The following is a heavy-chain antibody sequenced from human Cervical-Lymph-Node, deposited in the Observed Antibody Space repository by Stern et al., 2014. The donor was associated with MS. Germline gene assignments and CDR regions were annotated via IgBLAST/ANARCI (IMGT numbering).Heavy chain of an antibody. J-gene: IGHJ6*02. Sequence: VQLEESGGGVVRPGRSLRLSCATSGFTFSRYAVLWVRQAPGKGLEWVAAISYDGSNQFYGDSVKGRFTISRDNSKNTLFLQMNNLRPEDSGVYHCARDRLDGDYVYYYGLDVWGQGTTVTVSS. D-gene: IGHD4-17*01. CDR3: ARDRLDGDYVYYYGLDV. V-gene: IGHV3-30*04. CDR2: ISYDGSNQ. CDR1: GFTFSRYA.